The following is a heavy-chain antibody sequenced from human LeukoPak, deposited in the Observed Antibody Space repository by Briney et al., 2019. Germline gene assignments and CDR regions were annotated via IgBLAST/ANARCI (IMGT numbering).Heavy chain of an antibody. CDR1: GFTFSSYE. Sequence: GGSLRLSCAASGFTFSSYEMNWVRQAPGKGLEWVSYISSSGGTIYYADSVKGRFTISRDNAKNSLYLQMNSLRPEDTAVYYCARGGKIPLAGTRSPQYFQHWGQGTLVTVSS. CDR2: ISSSGGTI. D-gene: IGHD6-19*01. V-gene: IGHV3-48*03. J-gene: IGHJ1*01. CDR3: ARGGKIPLAGTRSPQYFQH.